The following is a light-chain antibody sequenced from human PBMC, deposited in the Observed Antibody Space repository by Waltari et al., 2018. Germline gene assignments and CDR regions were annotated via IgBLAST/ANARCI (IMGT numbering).Light chain of an antibody. J-gene: IGKJ1*01. V-gene: IGKV4-1*01. CDR1: QSVLYSSNSNNY. CDR2: WAS. CDR3: QQYYSTPRA. Sequence: DIVMTQSPDSLAVSLGERATINCKSSQSVLYSSNSNNYLAWYQQKPGQPPKLLIYWASTRESGVPDRFSGSGSGTDFTLPITSLQAEDVAVYYCQQYYSTPRAFGQGTKVEIK.